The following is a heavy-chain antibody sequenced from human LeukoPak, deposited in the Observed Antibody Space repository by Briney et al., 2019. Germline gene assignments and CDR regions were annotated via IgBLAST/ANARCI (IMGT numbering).Heavy chain of an antibody. CDR1: GFTFSSYA. J-gene: IGHJ4*02. CDR2: ISGSGGST. D-gene: IGHD3-22*01. Sequence: PGGSLRLSCAASGFTFSSYAMSWVRQAPGKGLEWVSAISGSGGSTYYADSVKGRFTISRDNSKNTLYLQTNSLRAEDTAVYYCAKDYHYYDSSGYYKNWGQGTLVTVSS. CDR3: AKDYHYYDSSGYYKN. V-gene: IGHV3-23*01.